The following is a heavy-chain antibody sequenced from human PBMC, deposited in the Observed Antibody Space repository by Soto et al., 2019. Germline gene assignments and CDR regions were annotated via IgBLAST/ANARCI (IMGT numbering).Heavy chain of an antibody. CDR2: ISGSGGST. Sequence: GGSLRLSCAASGFTFSSYAMSWVRQAPGKGLEWVSAISGSGGSTYYADSVKGRFTISRDNSKNTLYLQMNSLRAEDTAVYYCAIVFGGWYWGGFVYWGQGTLVTVSS. CDR1: GFTFSSYA. V-gene: IGHV3-23*01. CDR3: AIVFGGWYWGGFVY. J-gene: IGHJ4*02. D-gene: IGHD6-19*01.